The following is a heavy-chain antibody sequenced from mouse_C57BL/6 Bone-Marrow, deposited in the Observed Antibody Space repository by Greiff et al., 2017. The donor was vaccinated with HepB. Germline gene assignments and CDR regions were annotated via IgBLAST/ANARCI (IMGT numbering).Heavy chain of an antibody. Sequence: DVQLQESGPGLVKPSQSLSLTCSVTGYSITSGYYWNWIRQFPGNKLEWIGYISYDGSNNYNPSLKNRISITRDTSKNQFFLKLNSVTTEDTATYDCASRGFPAWFAYWGQGTLVTVSA. CDR2: ISYDGSN. J-gene: IGHJ3*01. D-gene: IGHD3-3*01. CDR1: GYSITSGYY. CDR3: ASRGFPAWFAY. V-gene: IGHV3-6*01.